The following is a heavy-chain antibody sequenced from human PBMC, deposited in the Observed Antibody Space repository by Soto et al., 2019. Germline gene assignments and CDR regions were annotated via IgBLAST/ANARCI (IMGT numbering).Heavy chain of an antibody. D-gene: IGHD2-8*01. J-gene: IGHJ2*01. CDR3: AREIMPLTNDWYFDL. CDR1: GGSISGGVHS. CDR2: IFDSGST. Sequence: QVQLQESGPGLVKPSETLSLTCTVSGGSISGGVHSWSWIRQPPGKGLEWIGHIFDSGSTYYNPSLTSRLTISVDTSKNQFSLRLSSVTAAVSAVYYCAREIMPLTNDWYFDLWGRGTLVTVSS. V-gene: IGHV4-30-4*01.